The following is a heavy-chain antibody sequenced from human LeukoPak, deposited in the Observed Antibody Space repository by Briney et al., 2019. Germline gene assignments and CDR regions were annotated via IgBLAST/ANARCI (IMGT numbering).Heavy chain of an antibody. CDR2: IYDSGST. J-gene: IGHJ3*02. Sequence: SSETLSLTCTVSGASFRSGDYYWSWIRQPPGKGLEWIGYIYDSGSTYYNPSLKSRITISVDTSENRFSLKLSSVTATDTAVYYCARDCSGGSCYGAFDIWGQGTMVTVSS. V-gene: IGHV4-30-4*01. CDR1: GASFRSGDYY. D-gene: IGHD2-15*01. CDR3: ARDCSGGSCYGAFDI.